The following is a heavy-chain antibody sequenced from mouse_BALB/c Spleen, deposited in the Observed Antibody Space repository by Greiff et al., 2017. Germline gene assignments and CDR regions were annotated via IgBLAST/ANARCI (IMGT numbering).Heavy chain of an antibody. Sequence: VQLQQSGAELARPGASVKLSCKASGYTFTSYWMQWVKQRPGQGLEWIGAIYPGDGDTRYTQKFKGKATLTADKSSSTAYMQLSSLASEDSAVYYCARVYYGSSYVGYFDSWGQGTTLTVSS. D-gene: IGHD1-1*01. CDR3: ARVYYGSSYVGYFDS. CDR1: GYTFTSYW. V-gene: IGHV1-87*01. J-gene: IGHJ2*01. CDR2: IYPGDGDT.